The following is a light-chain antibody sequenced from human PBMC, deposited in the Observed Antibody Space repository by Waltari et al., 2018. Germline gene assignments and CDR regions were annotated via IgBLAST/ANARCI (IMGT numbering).Light chain of an antibody. CDR1: SGSIASNF. V-gene: IGLV6-57*04. CDR3: QSYGSKIVV. Sequence: NFMLTQPHSVSESPGKTVAISCTRSSGSIASNFVQWYQQRPGRAPTLVIYEDYERPSGVPDRFSGSIDRSSNSASLTISELKTEDEAEYYCQSYGSKIVVFGSATKLTVL. CDR2: EDY. J-gene: IGLJ2*01.